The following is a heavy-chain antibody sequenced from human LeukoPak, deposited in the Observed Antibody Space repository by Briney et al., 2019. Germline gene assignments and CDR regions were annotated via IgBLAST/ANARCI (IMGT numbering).Heavy chain of an antibody. D-gene: IGHD7-27*01. CDR3: ARRWGHFDY. J-gene: IGHJ4*02. CDR1: GFTFSGYE. V-gene: IGHV3-48*03. CDR2: ISSSASPI. Sequence: GGSLRLSCAASGFTFSGYEVNWVRQAPGEGLEWVSYISSSASPIYYADSVKGRFTISRDNAKNSLYLQMDSLRVEDTAVYYCARRWGHFDYWGQGTLVTVSS.